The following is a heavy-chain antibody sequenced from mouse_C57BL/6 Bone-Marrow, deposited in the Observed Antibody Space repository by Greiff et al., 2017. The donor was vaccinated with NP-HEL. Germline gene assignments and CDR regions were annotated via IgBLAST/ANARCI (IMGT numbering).Heavy chain of an antibody. CDR3: ARSNYGSSLLFAY. D-gene: IGHD1-1*01. V-gene: IGHV1-4*01. CDR2: INPSSGYT. J-gene: IGHJ3*01. Sequence: QVQLQQSGAELARPGASVKMSCKASGYTFTSYTMHWVKQRPGQGLDWIGYINPSSGYTKYNQKFKDKATLTADKSSSTAYMQLSSLTSEDSAVYYCARSNYGSSLLFAYWGQGTLVTVSA. CDR1: GYTFTSYT.